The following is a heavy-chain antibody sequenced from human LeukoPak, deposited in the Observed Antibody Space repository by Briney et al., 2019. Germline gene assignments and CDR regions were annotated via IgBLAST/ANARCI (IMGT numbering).Heavy chain of an antibody. Sequence: SETLSLTCTVSGGSINIYYWGWIRQPPGKGLEWIGYIYYSGTTNYNPSLKSRVTISVDTSENQFSLKLSSVTAADTAVYYCAGHLIHVGSAFDIWGQGTMVTVSS. CDR1: GGSINIYY. CDR2: IYYSGTT. D-gene: IGHD3-10*01. J-gene: IGHJ3*02. CDR3: AGHLIHVGSAFDI. V-gene: IGHV4-59*08.